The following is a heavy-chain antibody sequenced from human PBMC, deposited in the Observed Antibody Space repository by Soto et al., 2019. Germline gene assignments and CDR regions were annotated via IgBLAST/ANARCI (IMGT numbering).Heavy chain of an antibody. D-gene: IGHD6-19*01. CDR2: ISGDNGNT. V-gene: IGHV1-18*01. CDR1: GYTFSSYG. J-gene: IGHJ4*02. Sequence: QVQLVQSGPEVKKPGASVKVSCKASGYTFSSYGISWVRQAPGQGLEWMGWISGDNGNTNYAQKFQGRVIMATDTSTNRVFMELRSLGSDDTAIYYCARDATTYSSGWYVYFDYWGQGSLVTVPS. CDR3: ARDATTYSSGWYVYFDY.